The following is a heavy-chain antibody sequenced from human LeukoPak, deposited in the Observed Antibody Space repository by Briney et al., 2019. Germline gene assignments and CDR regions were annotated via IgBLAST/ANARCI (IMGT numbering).Heavy chain of an antibody. V-gene: IGHV3-74*01. CDR2: INTDGSST. CDR3: VKDSPQDYFHY. CDR1: GFTFSTYW. Sequence: GGSLRLSCAASGFTFSTYWMHWVRQAPGKGLVWVSHINTDGSSTTYADSVKGRFTISRDNSRNTLYLQMSTLRADDTAIYYCVKDSPQDYFHYWGQGTLVTVSS. J-gene: IGHJ4*02.